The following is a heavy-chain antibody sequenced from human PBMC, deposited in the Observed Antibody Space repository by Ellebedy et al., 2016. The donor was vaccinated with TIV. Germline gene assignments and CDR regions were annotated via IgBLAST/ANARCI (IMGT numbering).Heavy chain of an antibody. Sequence: AASVKVSCKVSGFPLSDLSMHWVRQPPGKGLEWMGGFEPEDRETIYAQKFQGRVTMTEDTSTDTAYMELSSLRSEDTAVYYCAADLYYYDTHGPFDVWGHGTRVTVSS. CDR1: GFPLSDLS. CDR3: AADLYYYDTHGPFDV. V-gene: IGHV1-24*01. D-gene: IGHD3-22*01. J-gene: IGHJ3*01. CDR2: FEPEDRET.